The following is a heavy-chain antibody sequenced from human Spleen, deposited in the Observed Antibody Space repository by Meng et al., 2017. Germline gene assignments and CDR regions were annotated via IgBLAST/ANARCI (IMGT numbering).Heavy chain of an antibody. D-gene: IGHD3-22*01. CDR3: ARVEGYYDSSGYYRY. Sequence: QVQLQQWGAGLLKPSETLSLTCAVYGASFSGYYWSWIRQPPGKGLEWIGEINHSGSTNYNPSLKSRVTISVDTSKNQFSLKLSSVTAADTAVYYCARVEGYYDSSGYYRYWGHGTLVTVSS. CDR2: INHSGST. J-gene: IGHJ4*01. V-gene: IGHV4-34*01. CDR1: GASFSGYY.